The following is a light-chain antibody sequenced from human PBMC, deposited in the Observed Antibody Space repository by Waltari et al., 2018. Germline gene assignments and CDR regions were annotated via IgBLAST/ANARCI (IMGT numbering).Light chain of an antibody. CDR2: DAS. J-gene: IGKJ1*01. CDR1: QTVITY. Sequence: EIVLTQSPATLSLSPGERATLSCRASQTVITYLAWYQQKPGQAPRLLFSDASNRVPGIPARFSGSGSGTDFTLTISSLEPEDFAVYYCQQRYYWPPWTFGQGTKVELK. V-gene: IGKV3-11*01. CDR3: QQRYYWPPWT.